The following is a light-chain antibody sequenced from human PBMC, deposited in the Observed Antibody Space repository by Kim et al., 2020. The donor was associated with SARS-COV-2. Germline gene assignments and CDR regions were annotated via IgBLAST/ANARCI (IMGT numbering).Light chain of an antibody. CDR2: YDI. CDR3: QVWDRSSDHPV. J-gene: IGLJ2*01. V-gene: IGLV3-21*04. CDR1: NIGSKS. Sequence: SYELTQPPSVSVAPGKTARITCGGNNIGSKSVHWYQQKPGQAPVLVIYYDIDRPSGIPERFSGSNSGNTATLTISRVEAGDEADYFCQVWDRSSDHPVFGGGTQLTVL.